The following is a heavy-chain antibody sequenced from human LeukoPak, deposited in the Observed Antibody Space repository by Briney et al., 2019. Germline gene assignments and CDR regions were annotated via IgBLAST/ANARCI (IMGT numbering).Heavy chain of an antibody. J-gene: IGHJ4*02. Sequence: GGSLRLSCTASGFTFSSHGMHWVRQAPGKGLEWVAVIWDDGNNKYYADSVKGRFTISRDNSKNTLYLQMNSLRVEDTAMYYCARDLAFSGDTAMVHWGQGTLVTVSP. V-gene: IGHV3-33*01. D-gene: IGHD5-18*01. CDR1: GFTFSSHG. CDR3: ARDLAFSGDTAMVH. CDR2: IWDDGNNK.